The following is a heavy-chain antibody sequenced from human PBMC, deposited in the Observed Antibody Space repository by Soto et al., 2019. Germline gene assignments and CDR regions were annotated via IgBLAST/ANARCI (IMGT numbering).Heavy chain of an antibody. D-gene: IGHD6-13*01. CDR1: GASMNSYH. J-gene: IGHJ5*02. CDR2: IHSSGST. CDR3: ARDQGVAAAGITWFDP. V-gene: IGHV4-4*07. Sequence: TSEILSLTCTVSGASMNSYHWSWIRQPAGKGLEWIGHIHSSGSTNYNPSLKSRVTMSVDTSKNQFSLRLMSLTAADTAVYYCARDQGVAAAGITWFDPWGQGSLVTVSS.